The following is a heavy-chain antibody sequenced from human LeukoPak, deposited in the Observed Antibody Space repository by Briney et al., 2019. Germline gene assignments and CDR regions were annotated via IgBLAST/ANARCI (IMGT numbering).Heavy chain of an antibody. J-gene: IGHJ4*02. V-gene: IGHV3-30*02. CDR1: GFAFSGYG. CDR2: IAYDGSDK. CDR3: VAIAVAGQFY. Sequence: GGSLRLSCAASGFAFSGYGMHWVRHAPGKGLEWVTYIAYDGSDKFYSDSVRGRFTISRDNSKNTLYVQMNSLRVEDTAMYYCVAIAVAGQFYWGQGTLVTVSS. D-gene: IGHD6-19*01.